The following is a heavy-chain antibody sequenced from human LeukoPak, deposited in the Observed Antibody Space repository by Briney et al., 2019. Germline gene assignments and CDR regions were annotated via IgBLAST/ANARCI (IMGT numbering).Heavy chain of an antibody. V-gene: IGHV3-21*01. D-gene: IGHD1/OR15-1a*01. CDR3: ASRTGNNSPFDY. CDR1: GFTFSSYS. CDR2: ISSSSTYI. Sequence: GGSLRLSCAASGFTFSSYSMNWVRQATGKALECVSSISSSSTYIYYADSVKGRFTISRDNAKNSLYLQMNSLRAEDTAVYYCASRTGNNSPFDYWGQGTPVTVSS. J-gene: IGHJ4*02.